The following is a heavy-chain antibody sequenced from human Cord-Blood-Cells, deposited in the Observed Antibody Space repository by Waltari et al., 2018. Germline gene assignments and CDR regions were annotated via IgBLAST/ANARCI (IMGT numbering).Heavy chain of an antibody. CDR3: ARVLVDSSSWYVAFDI. V-gene: IGHV1-3*01. CDR1: GYTFTSYA. Sequence: QVQLVQSGAEVKKPGALVKVSCKASGYTFTSYAMHWVRQAPGQRLEWMGWINAGNGNTKYSQKFQGRVTITRDTPASTAYMELSGLRSEDTAVYYCARVLVDSSSWYVAFDIWGQGTMVTVSA. J-gene: IGHJ3*02. CDR2: INAGNGNT. D-gene: IGHD6-13*01.